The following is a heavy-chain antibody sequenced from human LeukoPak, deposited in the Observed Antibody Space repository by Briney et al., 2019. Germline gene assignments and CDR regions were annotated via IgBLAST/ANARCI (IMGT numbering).Heavy chain of an antibody. V-gene: IGHV5-51*01. CDR3: ARRDTYYYDSNAYYYFDY. Sequence: GEALKISCKGSGYSFTSYWIGWVRQMPGKGLEWMGIIYPGDSDTRYSPSFQGQVTISADKSISTAYLQWSSLKASDTAMYYYARRDTYYYDSNAYYYFDYWGQGTLVTVSS. D-gene: IGHD3-22*01. CDR2: IYPGDSDT. CDR1: GYSFTSYW. J-gene: IGHJ4*02.